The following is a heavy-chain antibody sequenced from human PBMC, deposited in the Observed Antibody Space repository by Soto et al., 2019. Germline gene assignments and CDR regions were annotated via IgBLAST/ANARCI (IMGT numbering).Heavy chain of an antibody. CDR1: GFSLSTSGVG. D-gene: IGHD3-10*01. CDR2: IYWDDDK. CDR3: AHINYNDRSNYWYNSFDP. V-gene: IGHV2-5*02. Sequence: QITLKESGPTLVKPTQTLTLTCTFSGFSLSTSGVGVAWIRQPPGKALEYVALIYWDDDKRYRPSLKSRLTTTKDTSKNQVVLKMANMDLVDTAIYYCAHINYNDRSNYWYNSFDPWGQGTLVTVSS. J-gene: IGHJ5*02.